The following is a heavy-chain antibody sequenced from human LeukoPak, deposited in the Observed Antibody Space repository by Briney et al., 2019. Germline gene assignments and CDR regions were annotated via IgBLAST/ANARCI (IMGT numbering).Heavy chain of an antibody. J-gene: IGHJ4*02. V-gene: IGHV4-39*01. CDR2: IYYSGRT. CDR1: GGSISSSDYY. Sequence: SETLSLTCTVSGGSISSSDYYWGWIRQPPGKGLEWIGSIYYSGRTYYNPSLKSRVTISVDTSKSQFSLNLNSVTAADTAVYHCARHRASSRGGSGYSQGGFDYWGQGTLVTVSS. D-gene: IGHD3-22*01. CDR3: ARHRASSRGGSGYSQGGFDY.